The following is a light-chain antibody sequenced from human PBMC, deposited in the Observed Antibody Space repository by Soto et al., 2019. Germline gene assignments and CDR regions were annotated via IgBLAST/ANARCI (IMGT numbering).Light chain of an antibody. CDR2: EVS. J-gene: IGLJ1*01. Sequence: QSALAQPPSASGSPGQSVTISCTRTSSDVGGYNYVSWYQQYAGKAPKLMISEVSKRPSGVPDRFSGSKSGNTASLTVSGLQAEDEADYYCSSYAGSNKSVFGTGTKVTVL. V-gene: IGLV2-8*01. CDR1: SSDVGGYNY. CDR3: SSYAGSNKSV.